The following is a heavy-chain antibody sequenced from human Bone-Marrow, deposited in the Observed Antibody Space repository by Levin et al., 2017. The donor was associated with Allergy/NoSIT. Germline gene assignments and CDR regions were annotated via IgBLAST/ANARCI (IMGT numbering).Heavy chain of an antibody. V-gene: IGHV3-21*01. CDR3: ATTLRGSGSYED. D-gene: IGHD3-10*01. Sequence: PGGSLRLSCAASGFTFSSFSMNWVRQAPGKGLEWVSYISTTSTYIYYAGSVKGRFTISRDNAKNSLYLRMNGLRADDTAVYYYATTLRGSGSYEDWGQGTLVTVSS. J-gene: IGHJ4*02. CDR1: GFTFSSFS. CDR2: ISTTSTYI.